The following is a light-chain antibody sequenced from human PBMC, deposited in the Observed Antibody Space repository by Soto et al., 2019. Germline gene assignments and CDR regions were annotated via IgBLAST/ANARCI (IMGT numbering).Light chain of an antibody. J-gene: IGKJ1*01. Sequence: DIQMTQSPSSLSTSVGDRVTITCRASQSISSYLNWYQQKPGKAPKLLIYAASNLQSGVPSRFSGTGSGTHFTLTINSLQPEDLATYYCQQSYSTPQTFGQGTKVEIK. CDR3: QQSYSTPQT. CDR1: QSISSY. CDR2: AAS. V-gene: IGKV1-39*01.